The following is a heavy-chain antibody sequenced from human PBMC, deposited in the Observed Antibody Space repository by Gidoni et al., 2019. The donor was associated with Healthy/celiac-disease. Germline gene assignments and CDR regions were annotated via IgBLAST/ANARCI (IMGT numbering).Heavy chain of an antibody. D-gene: IGHD5-12*01. CDR2: INWNGGST. J-gene: IGHJ4*02. V-gene: IGHV3-20*04. CDR1: GFTFDDYG. Sequence: EVQLVESGGGVVRPGGSLRLSCAASGFTFDDYGMSWVRQAPGKGLEWVSGINWNGGSTGYADSVKGRFTISRDNAKNSLYLQMNSLRADDTALYYCASFNSGYDLDYFDYWGQGTLVTVSS. CDR3: ASFNSGYDLDYFDY.